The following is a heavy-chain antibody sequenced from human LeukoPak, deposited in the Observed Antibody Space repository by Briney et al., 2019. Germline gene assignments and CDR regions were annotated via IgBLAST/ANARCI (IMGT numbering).Heavy chain of an antibody. Sequence: GGSLRLSCAASGFTFSDSYMSWIRQAPGKGLEWVSYISTSSTTIHYADSAKGRFTISRDNAKNSLYLQMNSLRAEDTAVYYCARGSSGLDYYYYMDVWGKGTTVTVSS. CDR2: ISTSSTTI. D-gene: IGHD6-19*01. CDR1: GFTFSDSY. J-gene: IGHJ6*03. V-gene: IGHV3-11*04. CDR3: ARGSSGLDYYYYMDV.